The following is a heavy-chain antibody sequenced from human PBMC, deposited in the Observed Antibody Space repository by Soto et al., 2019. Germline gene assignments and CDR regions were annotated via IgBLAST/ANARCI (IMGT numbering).Heavy chain of an antibody. D-gene: IGHD3-10*01. J-gene: IGHJ5*02. CDR2: INHSGST. CDR3: ARGRRLLWFGELPRGWFDP. CDR1: GGSFSGYY. V-gene: IGHV4-34*01. Sequence: QVQLQQWGAGLLKPSETLSLTCAVYGGSFSGYYWSWIRQPPGKGLEWIGEINHSGSTNYNPSLKSRVTISVDTSKNQFSLKLSSVTAADTAVYYCARGRRLLWFGELPRGWFDPWGQGTLVTVSS.